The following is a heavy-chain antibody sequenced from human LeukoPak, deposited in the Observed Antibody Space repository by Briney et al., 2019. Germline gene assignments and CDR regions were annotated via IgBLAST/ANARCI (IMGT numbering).Heavy chain of an antibody. V-gene: IGHV4-39*01. J-gene: IGHJ4*02. CDR1: GGSISSSSYY. Sequence: SETLSLTCTVSGGSISSSSYYWGWIRQPPGKGLEWIGSIYYSGSTFYTPSLKSRVTIFVDTSKNQFSLKLSSVTAADTAVYYCARFREHLRRMRGHVEYYFDYWGQGTLVTVSS. CDR2: IYYSGST. CDR3: ARFREHLRRMRGHVEYYFDY. D-gene: IGHD1-1*01.